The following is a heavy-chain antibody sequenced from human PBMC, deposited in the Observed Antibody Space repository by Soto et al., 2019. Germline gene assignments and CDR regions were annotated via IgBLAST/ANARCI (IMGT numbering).Heavy chain of an antibody. J-gene: IGHJ6*02. V-gene: IGHV1-69*06. CDR3: ARDRKYSSGWYFSYYYYYGMDV. CDR2: IIPIFGTA. Sequence: QVQLVQSGAEVKKPGSSVKVSCKASGGTFSRYAISWVRQAPGQGLEWMGGIIPIFGTANYAQKFQGRVTITADKSTSTAYMELSSLRSEDTAVYYCARDRKYSSGWYFSYYYYYGMDVWGQGTTVTVSS. CDR1: GGTFSRYA. D-gene: IGHD6-19*01.